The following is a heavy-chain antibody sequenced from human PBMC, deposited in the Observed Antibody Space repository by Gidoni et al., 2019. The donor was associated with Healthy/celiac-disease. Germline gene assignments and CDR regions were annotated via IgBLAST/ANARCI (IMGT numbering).Heavy chain of an antibody. CDR1: GFTFSSYG. D-gene: IGHD5-12*01. J-gene: IGHJ3*02. Sequence: QVQLVESGGGVVQPGRSLRLSCAASGFTFSSYGMHWVRQAPGKGLEWGAVIWYDGSNKYYADSVKGRFTISRDNSKNTLYLQMNSLRAEDTAVYYCAGGKRDIVATITLVDAFDIWGQGTMVTVSS. CDR2: IWYDGSNK. V-gene: IGHV3-33*01. CDR3: AGGKRDIVATITLVDAFDI.